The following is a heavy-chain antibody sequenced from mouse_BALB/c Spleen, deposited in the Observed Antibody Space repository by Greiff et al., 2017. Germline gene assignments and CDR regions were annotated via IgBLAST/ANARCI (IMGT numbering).Heavy chain of an antibody. CDR1: GFTFSSYA. J-gene: IGHJ4*01. CDR2: ISSGGSYT. Sequence: EVQVVESGGGLVKPGGSLKLSCAASGFTFSSYAMSWVRQSPEKRLEWVAEISSGGSYTYYPDTVTGRFTISRDNAKNTLYLEMSSLRSEDTAMYYCAKLGGAMDYWGQGTSVTVSS. CDR3: AKLGGAMDY. V-gene: IGHV5-9-4*01. D-gene: IGHD4-1*01.